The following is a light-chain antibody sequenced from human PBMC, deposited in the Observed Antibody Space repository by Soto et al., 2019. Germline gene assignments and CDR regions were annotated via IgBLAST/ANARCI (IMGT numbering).Light chain of an antibody. CDR2: DAA. CDR3: QHYNIGDT. V-gene: IGKV1-5*01. J-gene: IGKJ2*01. Sequence: IQRTQSPSTLSASVGDRVTITCRASQSINKRVDWFQQKSGRAPKLLIYDAATLQSGVPSRFSGTGSGTDVSLTISSLQPEDFATYYCQHYNIGDTFGQGTRIDIK. CDR1: QSINKR.